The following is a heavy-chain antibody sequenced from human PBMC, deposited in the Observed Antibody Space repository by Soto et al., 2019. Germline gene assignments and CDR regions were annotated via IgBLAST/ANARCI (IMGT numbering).Heavy chain of an antibody. CDR2: IYYSGST. Sequence: QVQLQESGPGLVKPSQTLSLTCTVSGGSISSGGYYWSWIRQHPGKGLEWIGYIYYSGSTYYNPSLMSRVTISVDTSKNQFSLKLRSVTAADTAVYYCARDGGNWHDFDYWGQGTLVTVSS. CDR1: GGSISSGGYY. V-gene: IGHV4-31*03. J-gene: IGHJ4*02. D-gene: IGHD1-20*01. CDR3: ARDGGNWHDFDY.